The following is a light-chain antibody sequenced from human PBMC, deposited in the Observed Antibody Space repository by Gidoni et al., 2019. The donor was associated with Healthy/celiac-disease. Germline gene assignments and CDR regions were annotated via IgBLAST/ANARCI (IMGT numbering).Light chain of an antibody. CDR3: QQYGSSPPIT. CDR1: QSVSSSY. J-gene: IGKJ5*01. V-gene: IGKV3-20*01. CDR2: GPS. Sequence: EIVLTQSPGTLSLYPGERATLSCRASQSVSSSYLAWYQQKPGQAPRLLIYGPSSRATGIPDRFSGSGSGTDFTLTISRLEPEDFAVYYCQQYGSSPPITFGQGTRLEIK.